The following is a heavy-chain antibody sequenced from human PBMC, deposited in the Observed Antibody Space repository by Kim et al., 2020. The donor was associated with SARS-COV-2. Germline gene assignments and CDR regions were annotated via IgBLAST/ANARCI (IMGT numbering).Heavy chain of an antibody. J-gene: IGHJ4*02. CDR3: ARQLGYSYGWSDY. CDR2: INHSGST. V-gene: IGHV4-34*01. D-gene: IGHD5-18*01. Sequence: SETLSLTCAVYGGSFSGYYWSWIRQPPGKGLEWIGEINHSGSTNYNPSLKSRVTISVDTSKNQFSLKLSSVIAADTAVYYCARQLGYSYGWSDYWGQGTLVTVSS. CDR1: GGSFSGYY.